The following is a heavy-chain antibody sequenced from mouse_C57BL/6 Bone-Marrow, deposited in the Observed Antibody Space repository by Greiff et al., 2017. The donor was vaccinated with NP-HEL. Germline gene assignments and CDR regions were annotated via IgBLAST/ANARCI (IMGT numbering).Heavy chain of an antibody. Sequence: QVQLQQPGAELVMPGASVKLSCKASGYTFTSYWMHWVKQRPGQGLEWIGEIDPSDSYTNYNQKFKGKSTLTVDKSSSTAYMQLSSLTSEDSAVYSCARWAYYGYDGWYFDVWGTGTTVTVSS. CDR1: GYTFTSYW. CDR3: ARWAYYGYDGWYFDV. CDR2: IDPSDSYT. D-gene: IGHD2-9*01. J-gene: IGHJ1*03. V-gene: IGHV1-69*01.